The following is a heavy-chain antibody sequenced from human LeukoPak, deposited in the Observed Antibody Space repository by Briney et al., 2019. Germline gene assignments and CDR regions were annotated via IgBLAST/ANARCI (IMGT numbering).Heavy chain of an antibody. CDR2: ISGSGGST. Sequence: GGSLRLSCAASGFTFSSYAMSWVRQAPGKGLEWVSAISGSGGSTYYADSVKGRFTISRDNSKNTLYLQMNSLRAEDTAVYYCAKVPTFANWGSGDYWGQGTLVTVFS. CDR1: GFTFSSYA. CDR3: AKVPTFANWGSGDY. J-gene: IGHJ4*02. V-gene: IGHV3-23*01. D-gene: IGHD7-27*01.